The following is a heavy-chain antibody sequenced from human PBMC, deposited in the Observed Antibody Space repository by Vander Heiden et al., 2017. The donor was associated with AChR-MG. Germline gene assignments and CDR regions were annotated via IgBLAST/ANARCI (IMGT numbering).Heavy chain of an antibody. CDR2: ISSSSSYI. CDR1: GFTFSSYS. V-gene: IGHV3-21*01. J-gene: IGHJ4*02. D-gene: IGHD2-2*01. CDR3: ARGEGVPAAMSAGRPGYYFDY. Sequence: EVQLVESGGGLVKPGGSLRLSCAASGFTFSSYSMNWVRQAPGKGLEWVSSISSSSSYIYYADSVKGRFTISRDNAKNSLYLQMNSLRAEDTAVYYCARGEGVPAAMSAGRPGYYFDYWGQGTLVTVSS.